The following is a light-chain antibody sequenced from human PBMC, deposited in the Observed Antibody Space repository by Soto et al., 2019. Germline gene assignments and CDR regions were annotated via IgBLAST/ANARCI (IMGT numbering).Light chain of an antibody. Sequence: EVVLTQSPGTLSLSPGEGATLSCRASQSVDSSNLAWYQQRRGRAPRLLIYGASTRASGIPDRFSGSGSGTDFTLTISRLEPDDFAVYYSSQYGSSLYTFGQGTKLEIK. CDR3: SQYGSSLYT. CDR2: GAS. CDR1: QSVDSSN. J-gene: IGKJ2*01. V-gene: IGKV3-20*01.